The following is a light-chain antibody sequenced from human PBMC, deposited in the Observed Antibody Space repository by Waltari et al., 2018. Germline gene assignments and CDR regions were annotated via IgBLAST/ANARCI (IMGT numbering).Light chain of an antibody. Sequence: DIQMTQSPSSVSASVGDRVTISCRASQGIGSWLAWYQQKPGKAHKLLIYSASSLQSGVPSRFNGSGSGTDFTLSISNLQPEDFATYYCQQANNFPRTFGQGTKVEIK. J-gene: IGKJ1*01. CDR3: QQANNFPRT. V-gene: IGKV1-12*01. CDR1: QGIGSW. CDR2: SAS.